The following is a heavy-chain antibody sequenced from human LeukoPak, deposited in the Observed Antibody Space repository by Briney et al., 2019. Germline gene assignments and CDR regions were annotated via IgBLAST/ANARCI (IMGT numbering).Heavy chain of an antibody. Sequence: PSETLSLTCTVSGGSISSSSYYWGWIRQPPGKGLEWIGSIYYSGSTYYNPSLKSRVTISVDTSKNQFSLKLSSVTAADTAVYYCARALIAAAGTNWFDPWGQGTLVTVSS. D-gene: IGHD6-13*01. J-gene: IGHJ5*02. CDR2: IYYSGST. CDR1: GGSISSSSYY. CDR3: ARALIAAAGTNWFDP. V-gene: IGHV4-39*07.